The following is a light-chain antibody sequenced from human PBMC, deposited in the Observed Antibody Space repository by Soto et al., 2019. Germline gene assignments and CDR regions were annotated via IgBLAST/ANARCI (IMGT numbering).Light chain of an antibody. CDR2: EVT. Sequence: QLVLTQPASVSGSPGQSITISCSGTSSDVGGYNYVSWYQHHPGKAPKLLIYEVTNRPSGVSNRFSGSKSGNTASLTISGLQAEDEADYYCNSYTTSTTLVFGGGTKVTVL. V-gene: IGLV2-14*01. J-gene: IGLJ2*01. CDR1: SSDVGGYNY. CDR3: NSYTTSTTLV.